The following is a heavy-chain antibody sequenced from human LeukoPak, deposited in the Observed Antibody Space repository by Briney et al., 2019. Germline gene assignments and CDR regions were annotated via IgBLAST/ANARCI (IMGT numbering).Heavy chain of an antibody. J-gene: IGHJ4*02. CDR3: AKDQWLLDLGLNIDY. CDR2: IRYDGSNK. V-gene: IGHV3-30*02. CDR1: GFTFSSYG. D-gene: IGHD3-3*01. Sequence: PGGSLRLSCAASGFTFSSYGMHWVRQAPGKGLEWVAFIRYDGSNKYYADSVKGRCTISRDNSKNTLYLQMNSLRAEDTAVYYCAKDQWLLDLGLNIDYWGQGTLVTVSS.